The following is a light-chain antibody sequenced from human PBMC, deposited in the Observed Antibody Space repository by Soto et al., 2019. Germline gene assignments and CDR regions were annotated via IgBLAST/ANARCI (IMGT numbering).Light chain of an antibody. CDR2: GAS. V-gene: IGKV3-15*01. CDR3: QQYNNWPPEWT. Sequence: EIVMTQSPATLSVSPGERATLSCRASQSVSSNLAWYQQKPGQAPRLLIYGASTRATGIPARFSGSGSGTEFTLTISSLQSEDFAVYYCQQYNNWPPEWTFSQGTKVDIK. J-gene: IGKJ1*01. CDR1: QSVSSN.